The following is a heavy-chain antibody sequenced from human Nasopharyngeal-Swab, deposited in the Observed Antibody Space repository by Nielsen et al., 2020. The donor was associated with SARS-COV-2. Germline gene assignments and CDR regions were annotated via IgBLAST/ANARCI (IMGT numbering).Heavy chain of an antibody. CDR1: GFTFDDYA. CDR2: ISWNSGSI. Sequence: SLKISCAASGFTFDDYAMHWVRQAPGKGLEWVSGISWNSGSIGYADSVKGRFTIFRDNAKNSLYLQMNSLRAEDTAVYYCARDQNGYWGQGILVTVSS. J-gene: IGHJ4*02. D-gene: IGHD2-8*01. V-gene: IGHV3-9*01. CDR3: ARDQNGY.